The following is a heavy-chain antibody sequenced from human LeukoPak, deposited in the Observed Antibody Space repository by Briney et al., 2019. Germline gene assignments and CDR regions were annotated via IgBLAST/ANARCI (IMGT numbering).Heavy chain of an antibody. CDR3: ARGPVVTNPEFDY. Sequence: GGSLRLSCAASGFTFRSYALHWVRQAPGKGLEWVAVISYDGSKKYYGDSVSGRFTISRDNSKNTLYLQMNSLRDEDTAVFYCARGPVVTNPEFDYWGQGILVTVSS. D-gene: IGHD5-12*01. CDR2: ISYDGSKK. V-gene: IGHV3-30*01. CDR1: GFTFRSYA. J-gene: IGHJ4*02.